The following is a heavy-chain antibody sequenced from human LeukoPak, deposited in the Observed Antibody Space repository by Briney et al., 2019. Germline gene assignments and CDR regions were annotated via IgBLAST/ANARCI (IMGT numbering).Heavy chain of an antibody. J-gene: IGHJ4*02. Sequence: ASVKVSCKASGYTFTGYDMHWVRQAPGQGLEWMGWINPNSGGTNYAQNFQGRVTMTRDTSISTAYMELSRLRSDDTAVYYCVREGDILTGYWSPYFDYWGQGTLVTVSS. V-gene: IGHV1-2*02. D-gene: IGHD3-9*01. CDR3: VREGDILTGYWSPYFDY. CDR2: INPNSGGT. CDR1: GYTFTGYD.